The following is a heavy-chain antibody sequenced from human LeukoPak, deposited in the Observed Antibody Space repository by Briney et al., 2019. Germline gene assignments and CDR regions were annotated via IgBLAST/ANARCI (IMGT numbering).Heavy chain of an antibody. Sequence: ASVKVSCKASGYTFTLYYVHWVRQAPGQGLEWMGMISPSDGATTYAQRFQGRVTMTRDMSTTTVYMDLRTLRYEDTAVYFCARRIGRGYAFDYWGQGTLVTVSS. V-gene: IGHV1-46*01. J-gene: IGHJ4*02. CDR1: GYTFTLYY. CDR3: ARRIGRGYAFDY. CDR2: ISPSDGAT. D-gene: IGHD5-12*01.